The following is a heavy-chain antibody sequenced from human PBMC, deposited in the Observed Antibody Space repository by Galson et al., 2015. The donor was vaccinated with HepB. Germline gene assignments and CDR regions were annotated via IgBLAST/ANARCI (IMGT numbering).Heavy chain of an antibody. CDR3: AKEGAWFGGDWFDP. D-gene: IGHD3-16*01. V-gene: IGHV3-23*01. J-gene: IGHJ5*02. Sequence: LEWVSTISDNSGEIHFADAVKGRFSISRDNSKNTVFLQMDNLKVDDTAIYYCAKEGAWFGGDWFDPWGQGTLVTVS. CDR2: ISDNSGEI.